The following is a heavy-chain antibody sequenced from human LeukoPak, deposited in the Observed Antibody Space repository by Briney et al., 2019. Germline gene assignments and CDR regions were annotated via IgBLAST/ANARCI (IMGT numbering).Heavy chain of an antibody. V-gene: IGHV1-69*06. D-gene: IGHD1-1*01. Sequence: SVKVSCKASGGTFSSYAISWVRQAPGQGLEWMGGIIPIFGTANYAQKFQGRVTITADKSTSTAYMELSSLRSEDTAVYYCARGKNWNDLTFGYWGQGTLVTVSS. J-gene: IGHJ4*02. CDR1: GGTFSSYA. CDR3: ARGKNWNDLTFGY. CDR2: IIPIFGTA.